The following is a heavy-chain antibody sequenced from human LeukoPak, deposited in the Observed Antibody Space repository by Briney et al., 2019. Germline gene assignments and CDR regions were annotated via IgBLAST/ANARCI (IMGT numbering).Heavy chain of an antibody. V-gene: IGHV3-43*02. Sequence: GGSLRLSCAASGFTFSRYAIHWVRQAPGKGLEWVSLIGGDGGETYYADSVKGRFTISRDNSKASVYLQMNSLTTEDTALYYCAKGLRSGTFYNTFDSWGQGTLVTVSS. J-gene: IGHJ4*02. CDR1: GFTFSRYA. CDR2: IGGDGGET. D-gene: IGHD3-10*01. CDR3: AKGLRSGTFYNTFDS.